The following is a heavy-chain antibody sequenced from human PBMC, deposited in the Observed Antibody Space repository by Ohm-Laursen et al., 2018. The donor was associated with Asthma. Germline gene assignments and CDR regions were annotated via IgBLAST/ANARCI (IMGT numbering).Heavy chain of an antibody. CDR1: GGTFSSYA. CDR3: ARDIGENCTGGVCYFYYYYGMDV. J-gene: IGHJ6*02. CDR2: IIPIFGTA. D-gene: IGHD2-8*02. V-gene: IGHV1-69*13. Sequence: SVKVSCKAYGGTFSSYAISWVRQAPGQGLEWMGGIIPIFGTANYAQKFQGRVTINADESTSTAYMELSSLRSEDTAVYYCARDIGENCTGGVCYFYYYYGMDVWGQGTTVTVSS.